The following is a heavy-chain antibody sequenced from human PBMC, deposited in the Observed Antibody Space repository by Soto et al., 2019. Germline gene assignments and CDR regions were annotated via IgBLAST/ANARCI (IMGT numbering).Heavy chain of an antibody. CDR3: ARGESITIFGVVIMNWFDP. J-gene: IGHJ5*02. CDR2: IYYSGST. V-gene: IGHV4-59*01. Sequence: PSETLSLTCTVSGGSISSYYWSWIRQPPGKGLEWIGYIYYSGSTNYNPSLKSRVTISVDTSKNQFSLKLSSVTSADTAVYYCARGESITIFGVVIMNWFDPWGQGTLVTVSS. CDR1: GGSISSYY. D-gene: IGHD3-3*01.